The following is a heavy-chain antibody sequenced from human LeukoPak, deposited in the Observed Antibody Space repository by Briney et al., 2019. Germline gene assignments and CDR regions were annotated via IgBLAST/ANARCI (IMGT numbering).Heavy chain of an antibody. V-gene: IGHV1-8*01. D-gene: IGHD3-22*01. Sequence: GASVKVSCKASGYTFTSYDINWVRQATGQGLEWMGWMNPNSGNTGYAQKFQGRVTMTRNTSISTAYMELSSLRSEDTAVYYCARVASLPYYYDSSGYDYWGQGTLVTVSS. CDR1: GYTFTSYD. J-gene: IGHJ4*02. CDR3: ARVASLPYYYDSSGYDY. CDR2: MNPNSGNT.